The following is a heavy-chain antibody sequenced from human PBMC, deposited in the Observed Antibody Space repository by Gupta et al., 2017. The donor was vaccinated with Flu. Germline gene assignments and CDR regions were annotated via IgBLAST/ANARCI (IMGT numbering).Heavy chain of an antibody. V-gene: IGHV3-30*18. J-gene: IGHJ4*02. CDR2: ISYDGSNK. CDR3: AKDAGRDYSNYGSPLFPND. D-gene: IGHD4-4*01. CDR1: GFTFSSYG. Sequence: QVQLVESGGGVVQPGRSLRLSCAASGFTFSSYGMHWVRQAPGKGLEWVAVISYDGSNKYYADSVKGRFTISRDNSKNTLYLQMNSLRAEDTAVYYCAKDAGRDYSNYGSPLFPNDWGQGTLVTVSS.